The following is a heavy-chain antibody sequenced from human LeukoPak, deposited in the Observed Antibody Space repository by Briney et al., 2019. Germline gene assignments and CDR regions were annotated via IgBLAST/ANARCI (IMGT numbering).Heavy chain of an antibody. CDR1: GFTLDDYG. CDR3: ARVFPPIFELELHGSHNWFDP. V-gene: IGHV3-20*04. Sequence: GGSLRLSCAASGFTLDDYGMTWVRQAPGKGLEWVSGINWNGGITTYADSVKGRFTISRDNAKNSLYLQMNSLRAEDTAWYYSARVFPPIFELELHGSHNWFDPWGQGTLVTVSS. CDR2: INWNGGIT. D-gene: IGHD1-7*01. J-gene: IGHJ5*02.